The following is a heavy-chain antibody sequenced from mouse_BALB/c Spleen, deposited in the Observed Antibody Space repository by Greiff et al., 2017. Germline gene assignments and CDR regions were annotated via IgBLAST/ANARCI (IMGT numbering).Heavy chain of an antibody. D-gene: IGHD1-1*01. Sequence: DVQLRESGPSLVKPSQTLSLTCSVTGDSITSGYWNWIRKFPGNKLEYMGYISYSGSTYYNPSLKSRISITRDTSKNQYYLQLNSVTTEDTATYYCARSYYGSSNAMDYWGQGTSVTVSS. V-gene: IGHV3-8*02. J-gene: IGHJ4*01. CDR2: ISYSGST. CDR3: ARSYYGSSNAMDY. CDR1: GDSITSGY.